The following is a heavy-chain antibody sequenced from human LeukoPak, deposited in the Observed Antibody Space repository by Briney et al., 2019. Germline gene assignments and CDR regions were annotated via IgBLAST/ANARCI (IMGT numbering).Heavy chain of an antibody. Sequence: GGSLRLSCAASGFTFSSSWMSWVRQAPGKGLEGVANIKQDGSQKFYVDSVKGRFTISRDNAKNTLYLQMNSLRAEDTAVYYRARDIDYYDSSGYSHWGQGTLVTVSS. V-gene: IGHV3-7*01. CDR1: GFTFSSSW. CDR3: ARDIDYYDSSGYSH. D-gene: IGHD3-22*01. J-gene: IGHJ4*02. CDR2: IKQDGSQK.